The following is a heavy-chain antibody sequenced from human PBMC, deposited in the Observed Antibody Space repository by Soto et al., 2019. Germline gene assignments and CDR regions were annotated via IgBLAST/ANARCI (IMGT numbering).Heavy chain of an antibody. CDR3: THHGYYSYGMDV. CDR1: GFSLSTSGVG. CDR2: IFWDDDK. J-gene: IGHJ6*02. V-gene: IGHV2-5*02. Sequence: QITLKESGPTLVRPTQTLTLTCTFSGFSLSTSGVGVGWIRQSPGKALEWLALIFWDDDKRYSPSLKSRPSITKGTSKNQVVLTMTKMDPVDAGTYYCTHHGYYSYGMDVWGQGTTVTVSS.